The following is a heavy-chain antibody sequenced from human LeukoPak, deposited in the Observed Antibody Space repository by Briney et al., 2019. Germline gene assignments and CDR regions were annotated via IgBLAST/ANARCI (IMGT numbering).Heavy chain of an antibody. CDR3: ARRYYDFWSGYYPAAFDI. Sequence: SETLSLTCAVSGYSISSGYYWGWIRQPPGKGLEWIGCIYHSGSTYYNPSLKSRVHISVDTSKHQFSLELSSVTAADTDVYYCARRYYDFWSGYYPAAFDIWGQGTMVTVSS. V-gene: IGHV4-38-2*01. CDR1: GYSISSGYY. J-gene: IGHJ3*02. D-gene: IGHD3-3*01. CDR2: IYHSGST.